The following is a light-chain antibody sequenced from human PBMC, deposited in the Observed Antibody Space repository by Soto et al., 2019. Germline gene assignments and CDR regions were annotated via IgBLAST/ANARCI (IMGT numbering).Light chain of an antibody. Sequence: DIQMTQSPSTLSASVGDRVTITCRASQSINDWVAWYQQKPGRAPKFLIYKASNLESGVPSRFSGSGSGTEFTLTISSLQPDDFATYYGQHWHDFSWTFGQGTKVEIK. CDR2: KAS. V-gene: IGKV1-5*03. J-gene: IGKJ1*01. CDR1: QSINDW. CDR3: QHWHDFSWT.